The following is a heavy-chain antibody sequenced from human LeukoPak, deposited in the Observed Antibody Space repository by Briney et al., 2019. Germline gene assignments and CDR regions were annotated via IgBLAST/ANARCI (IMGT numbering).Heavy chain of an antibody. Sequence: SVKVSCKASGYTFTSYDINWVRQATGQGLEWMGWMNPNSGNTGYAQKFQGRVTMTRNTSISTAYMELSSLRSEDTAVYYCAQFLGDYYDSNGYYRDYWGQGTLVTVSS. CDR2: MNPNSGNT. CDR1: GYTFTSYD. CDR3: AQFLGDYYDSNGYYRDY. D-gene: IGHD3-22*01. V-gene: IGHV1-8*01. J-gene: IGHJ4*02.